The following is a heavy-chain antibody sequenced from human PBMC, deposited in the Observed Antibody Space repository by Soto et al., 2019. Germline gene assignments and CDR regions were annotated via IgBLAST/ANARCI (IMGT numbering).Heavy chain of an antibody. CDR2: IYYTGST. CDR1: GGSIINNY. V-gene: IGHV4-59*08. D-gene: IGHD1-1*01. J-gene: IGHJ4*02. Sequence: SETLSLTCTVSGGSIINNYWTWILQPPGKGLEWIGYIYYTGSTSYNSSFKSRVTISLDTPKNLFSLSLSSVTAADTAVYYCARVAYNHSDYWGQGTPVTVSS. CDR3: ARVAYNHSDY.